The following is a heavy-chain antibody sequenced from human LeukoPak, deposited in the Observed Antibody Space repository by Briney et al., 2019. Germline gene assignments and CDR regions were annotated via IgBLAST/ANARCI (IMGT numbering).Heavy chain of an antibody. CDR3: ARGLDCGGDCYTYYFDY. J-gene: IGHJ4*02. D-gene: IGHD2-21*02. CDR2: ISGSGGST. Sequence: GGSLRLSCAASGFTFSSYGMSWVRQAPGKGLEWVSAISGSGGSTYYADPVKGRFTISRDNSKNTLYLQMNSLRAEDTAVYYCARGLDCGGDCYTYYFDYWGQGILVTVPS. CDR1: GFTFSSYG. V-gene: IGHV3-23*01.